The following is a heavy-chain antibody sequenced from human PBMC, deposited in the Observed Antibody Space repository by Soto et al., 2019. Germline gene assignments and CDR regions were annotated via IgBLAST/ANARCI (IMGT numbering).Heavy chain of an antibody. D-gene: IGHD3-3*01. J-gene: IGHJ5*02. CDR3: AKGGRFTDGPGGYTWFDP. CDR2: INHSGSS. CDR1: GGSLSGYY. Sequence: SETLSLTCAACGGSLSGYYWSWIRQSPGKGLEWIGEINHSGSSNCNPSLKSRVTISVDTSKNQFSLRLDSVTAAETAVYYCAKGGRFTDGPGGYTWFDPWGQGTLVTVSS. V-gene: IGHV4-34*01.